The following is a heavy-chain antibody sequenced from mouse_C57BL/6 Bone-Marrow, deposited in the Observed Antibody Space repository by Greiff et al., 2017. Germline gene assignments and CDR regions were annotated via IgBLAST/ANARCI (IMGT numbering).Heavy chain of an antibody. CDR1: GYSFTGYY. D-gene: IGHD2-14*01. CDR3: AIGGFAY. CDR2: INPSTGGT. Sequence: VQLQQSGPELVKPGASVKISCKASGYSFTGYYMNWVKQSPEKSLEWIGEINPSTGGTTYNQKFKAKATLTVDKSSSTAYMQLKRLTSEDSAVYYCAIGGFAYWGQGTLVTVSA. J-gene: IGHJ3*01. V-gene: IGHV1-42*01.